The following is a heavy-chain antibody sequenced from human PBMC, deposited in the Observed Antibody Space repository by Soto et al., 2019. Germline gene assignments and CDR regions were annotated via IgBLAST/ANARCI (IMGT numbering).Heavy chain of an antibody. J-gene: IGHJ4*02. CDR1: GGSISSGGYY. CDR3: ARAWSVSVHFDY. V-gene: IGHV4-31*03. D-gene: IGHD3-3*01. Sequence: QVQLQESGPGLVKPSQTLSLTCTVSGGSISSGGYYWSWIRQHPGKGLEWIGYMYYSGSTYCNTSLNSRVMISVDTCKNQSAIKLSAVTSADTAVYYCARAWSVSVHFDYWGQGTLDTVSS. CDR2: MYYSGST.